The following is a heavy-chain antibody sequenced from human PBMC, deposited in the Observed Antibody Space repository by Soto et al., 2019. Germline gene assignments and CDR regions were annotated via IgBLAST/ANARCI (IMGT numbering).Heavy chain of an antibody. CDR1: GFTFSSYG. CDR3: AREGVVAATYATPHFDY. CDR2: ISYDGSNK. Sequence: QVQLVESGGGVVQPGRSLRLSCAASGFTFSSYGMHWVRQAPGKGLEWVAVISYDGSNKYYADSVKGRFTISRDNSKNTLYLQMNSLRAEDTAVYYCAREGVVAATYATPHFDYWGQGTLVTVSS. V-gene: IGHV3-30*03. J-gene: IGHJ4*02. D-gene: IGHD2-15*01.